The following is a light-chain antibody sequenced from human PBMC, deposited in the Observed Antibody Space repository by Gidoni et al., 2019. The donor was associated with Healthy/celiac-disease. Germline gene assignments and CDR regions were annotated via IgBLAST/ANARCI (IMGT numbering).Light chain of an antibody. Sequence: EIVMTQSPATLSGSPGERATLSCRASQSVSSNLAWYQQKPGQAPRLLIYGASTRATGIPARFSGSGSGTEFTLTISSLQSEDFAVYYCQQYNNWPPLFTFGPXTKVDIK. CDR3: QQYNNWPPLFT. V-gene: IGKV3-15*01. CDR2: GAS. CDR1: QSVSSN. J-gene: IGKJ3*01.